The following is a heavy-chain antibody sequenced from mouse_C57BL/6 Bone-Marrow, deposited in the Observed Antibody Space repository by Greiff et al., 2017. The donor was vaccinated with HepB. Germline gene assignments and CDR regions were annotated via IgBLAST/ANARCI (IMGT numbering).Heavy chain of an antibody. J-gene: IGHJ3*01. CDR1: GYTFTSYW. D-gene: IGHD2-4*01. V-gene: IGHV1-55*01. Sequence: QVQLQQPGAELVKPGASVKMSCKASGYTFTSYWITWVKQRPGQGLEWIGDIYPGSGSTNYNEKFKSKATLTVDTSSSTAYMQLSSLTSEDSAVYYCARSVCYDCGGGFAYWGQGTLVTVSA. CDR3: ARSVCYDCGGGFAY. CDR2: IYPGSGST.